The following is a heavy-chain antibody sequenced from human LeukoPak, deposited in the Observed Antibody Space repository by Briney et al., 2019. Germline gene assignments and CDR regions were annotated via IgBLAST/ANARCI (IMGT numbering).Heavy chain of an antibody. J-gene: IGHJ4*02. CDR3: ARWADYGDQGSYFDY. CDR2: VYYSGST. CDR1: GGSIGSSTYY. D-gene: IGHD4-17*01. Sequence: WETLSLTCSVSGGSIGSSTYYWGWIRQPPGKGLEWIGNVYYSGSTYYNLSLKTRVTISADTSKSQFSLKLSSVTAADTAVYYCARWADYGDQGSYFDYWGQGTLVTVSS. V-gene: IGHV4-39*01.